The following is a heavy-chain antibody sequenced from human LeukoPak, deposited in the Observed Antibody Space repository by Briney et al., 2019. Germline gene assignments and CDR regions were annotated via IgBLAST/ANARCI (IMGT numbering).Heavy chain of an antibody. CDR1: GYTFTSYG. Sequence: ASVKVSCKASGYTFTSYGISWVRQAPGQGLEWMGWISAYNGNTNYAQRLQGRVTMTTDTSTSTAYMELRSLRSDDTAVYYCARDARYCSSTSCRRPFDYWGQGTLVTVSS. V-gene: IGHV1-18*01. CDR3: ARDARYCSSTSCRRPFDY. CDR2: ISAYNGNT. J-gene: IGHJ4*02. D-gene: IGHD2-2*01.